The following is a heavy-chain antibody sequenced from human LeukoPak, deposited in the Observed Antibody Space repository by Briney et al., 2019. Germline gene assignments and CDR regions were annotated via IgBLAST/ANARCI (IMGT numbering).Heavy chain of an antibody. D-gene: IGHD4-11*01. V-gene: IGHV3-7*01. J-gene: IGHJ1*01. CDR2: VQHIGGET. Sequence: GGSLRLSCAGSGFTFSNSWMGWVRQAPGKGLEWVANVQHIGGETYYVDSVKGRFTNSRDNAKNSVYLQMNSLGADDTAVYYCATYSILNAREFRYWGQGTLVTVTS. CDR1: GFTFSNSW. CDR3: ATYSILNAREFRY.